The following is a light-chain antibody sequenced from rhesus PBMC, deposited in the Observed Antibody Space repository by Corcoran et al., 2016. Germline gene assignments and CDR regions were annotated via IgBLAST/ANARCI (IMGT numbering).Light chain of an antibody. V-gene: IGKV1-22*01. Sequence: DIQMTQSPSSLSAFVGDTVTITCRASQGTSSWLAWYQQKPGKAPKLLIYKASSLQSGVQSRFSGSGSGTDFTLTLSGLQSEDFATYYFQQYSSRPYSFGQGTKVEIK. CDR2: KAS. CDR3: QQYSSRPYS. CDR1: QGTSSW. J-gene: IGKJ2*01.